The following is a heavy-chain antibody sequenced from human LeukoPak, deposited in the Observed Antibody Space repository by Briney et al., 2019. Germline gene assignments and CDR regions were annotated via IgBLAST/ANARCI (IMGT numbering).Heavy chain of an antibody. CDR2: INPNSGGT. Sequence: VASVKVSCNAAGYTFTGYYMFWVRQAPGQGLEWMGRINPNSGGTNYAQKFQGRVTMTRDTSISTAYMELSRLRSDDTAVYYCARGYCSGGSCYSVENWFDPWGQGTLVTVSS. J-gene: IGHJ5*02. CDR3: ARGYCSGGSCYSVENWFDP. D-gene: IGHD2-15*01. V-gene: IGHV1-2*06. CDR1: GYTFTGYY.